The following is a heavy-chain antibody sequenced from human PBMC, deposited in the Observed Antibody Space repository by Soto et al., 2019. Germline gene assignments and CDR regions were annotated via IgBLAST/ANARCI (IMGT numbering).Heavy chain of an antibody. J-gene: IGHJ5*02. CDR3: ARGRYYDFWSGPRSSGGWFDP. D-gene: IGHD3-3*01. Sequence: SETLSLTCAVYGGSFSGYYWSWIRQPPGKGLEWIGEINHSGSTNYNPSLKSRVTISVDTSKNQFSLKLSSVTAADTAVYYCARGRYYDFWSGPRSSGGWFDPGGQGTRVTGSS. CDR1: GGSFSGYY. CDR2: INHSGST. V-gene: IGHV4-34*01.